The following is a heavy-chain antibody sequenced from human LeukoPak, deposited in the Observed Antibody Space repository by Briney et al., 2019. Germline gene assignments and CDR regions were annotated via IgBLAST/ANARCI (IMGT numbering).Heavy chain of an antibody. CDR2: ITWNGGIT. J-gene: IGHJ6*02. Sequence: GGSLRLSCAASGFTFDDYGMHWVRQAPGKGLEWVSLITWNGGITYYADSVKGRFIISRDNSKNTLYLQMNSLRAEDTAEYYCVKTVVDFWNPRGEYYGMDVWGQGTTVTVSS. D-gene: IGHD3-3*01. CDR3: VKTVVDFWNPRGEYYGMDV. CDR1: GFTFDDYG. V-gene: IGHV3-43D*04.